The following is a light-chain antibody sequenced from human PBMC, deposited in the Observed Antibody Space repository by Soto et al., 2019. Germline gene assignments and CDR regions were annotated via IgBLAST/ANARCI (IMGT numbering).Light chain of an antibody. Sequence: EIVMTQSPATLSVSPGEGATFSCRASQSISSSKLAWYQQNPGQAPRLLLFGVSNRATGIPARFSGSGSGTEFTLTISSLQPEDFASYYCQQLERYPFSFGGGTKVDIK. CDR1: QSISSS. J-gene: IGKJ4*01. CDR2: GVS. CDR3: QQLERYPFS. V-gene: IGKV3-15*01.